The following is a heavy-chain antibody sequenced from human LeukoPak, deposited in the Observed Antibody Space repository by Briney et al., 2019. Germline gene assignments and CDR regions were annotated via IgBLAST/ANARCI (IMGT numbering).Heavy chain of an antibody. J-gene: IGHJ4*02. D-gene: IGHD5-12*01. V-gene: IGHV3-21*01. Sequence: GGSLRLSCAASGYTFSGYSMNWVRQAPGKGLEWVSSISTTSRYIYYADSVKARFTVSRDNAKNSLYLQMNSLRAEDTAVYYCARGNSDYDHDYWGQGTLVTVSS. CDR3: ARGNSDYDHDY. CDR1: GYTFSGYS. CDR2: ISTTSRYI.